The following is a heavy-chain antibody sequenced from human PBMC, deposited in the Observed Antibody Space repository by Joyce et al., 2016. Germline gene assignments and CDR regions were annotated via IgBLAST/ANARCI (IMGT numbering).Heavy chain of an antibody. V-gene: IGHV3-9*01. D-gene: IGHD6-13*01. CDR2: FIWNSGNT. CDR3: AKVNGSSWWDYYYYGMDV. J-gene: IGHJ6*02. CDR1: GFILEDYA. Sequence: EVQLVESGGGLVQPGRSLRLFCAVSGFILEDYAIHWVRQAPGKGRGLVSGFIWNSGNTGYADSVKGRFSIFRDSAKSSLYLQMNSLRPDDTALYFCAKVNGSSWWDYYYYGMDVWGQGTAVTVSS.